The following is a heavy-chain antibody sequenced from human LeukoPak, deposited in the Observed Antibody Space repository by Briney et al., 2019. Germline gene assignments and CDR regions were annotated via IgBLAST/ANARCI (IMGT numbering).Heavy chain of an antibody. CDR2: IFYSGST. CDR1: GGSISTSNYY. D-gene: IGHD5-18*01. Sequence: PSETLSLTCTVSGGSISTSNYYWGWIRQPPGKGLEWLGNIFYSGSTYCSPSLRIRVTISLATTRNQFTLNLKSVTAADTAVYYCAKSYGYGLVDIWGQGTMVTVSS. V-gene: IGHV4-39*06. J-gene: IGHJ3*02. CDR3: AKSYGYGLVDI.